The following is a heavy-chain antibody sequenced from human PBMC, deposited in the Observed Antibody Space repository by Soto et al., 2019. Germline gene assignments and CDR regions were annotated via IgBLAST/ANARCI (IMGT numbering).Heavy chain of an antibody. D-gene: IGHD3-16*01. V-gene: IGHV3-74*01. CDR3: ARGGTIRGSLFDY. CDR2: INTDGSST. CDR1: GFTFSSYG. Sequence: GGSLRLSCAASGFTFSSYGMHWVRQAPGKGLVWVSRINTDGSSTSYADSVKGRFTISRDNAKNTLYLQMNSLRAEDTAVYYCARGGTIRGSLFDYWGQGTLVTVSS. J-gene: IGHJ4*02.